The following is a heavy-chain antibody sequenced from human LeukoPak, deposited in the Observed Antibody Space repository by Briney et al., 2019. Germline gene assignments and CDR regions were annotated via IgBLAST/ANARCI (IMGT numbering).Heavy chain of an antibody. V-gene: IGHV1-2*02. CDR1: GYTFTSVY. CDR3: ASEAYCSGGACSVQRVAS. Sequence: GASVKVSCKASGYTFTSVYMHWVRQAPGQGLEWMGWIDSKNGDTKYAQKFQSRLTITRDTSIGIAYMELRSLISDDTAVYYCASEAYCSGGACSVQRVASWGQGTPVTVSS. CDR2: IDSKNGDT. J-gene: IGHJ5*01. D-gene: IGHD2-15*01.